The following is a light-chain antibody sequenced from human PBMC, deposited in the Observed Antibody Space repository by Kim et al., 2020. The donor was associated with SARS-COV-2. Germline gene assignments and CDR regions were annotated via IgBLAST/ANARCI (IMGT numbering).Light chain of an antibody. Sequence: EIVLTQSPGTLSLSPGERAALSCRATQSVSSSYLAWYQQKPGQAPRLLIHGASSRATGIPDRFSGSGSGIDFTLTISRLDPEDFGVYYCQQYGDSPWTFGQGTKVEIK. CDR1: QSVSSSY. J-gene: IGKJ1*01. CDR2: GAS. V-gene: IGKV3-20*01. CDR3: QQYGDSPWT.